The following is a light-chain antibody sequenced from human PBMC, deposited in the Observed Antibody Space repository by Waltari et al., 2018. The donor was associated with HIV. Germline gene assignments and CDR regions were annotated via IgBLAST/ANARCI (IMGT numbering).Light chain of an antibody. J-gene: IGLJ1*01. CDR1: RSDVGHYDL. CDR3: CSYAGGSACYV. Sequence: QSALTQPSSVSGSPGPSIPLSCTGTRSDVGHYDLVSLYQHLPGKAPKLMSYEVSKRPSGVSNRFSCSKSGNTASLTISGLQAEDEGDYYCCSYAGGSACYVFGTGTKVTVL. CDR2: EVS. V-gene: IGLV2-23*02.